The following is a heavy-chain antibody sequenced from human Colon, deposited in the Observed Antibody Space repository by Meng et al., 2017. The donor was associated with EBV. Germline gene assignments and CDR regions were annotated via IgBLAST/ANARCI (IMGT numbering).Heavy chain of an antibody. J-gene: IGHJ2*01. CDR3: ARGGPYPDSSGFRWYFDL. D-gene: IGHD3-22*01. V-gene: IGHV7-4-1*02. CDR1: GYTFINYA. Sequence: VQLVQSGVELKKPGASVKVSCKASGYTFINYAINWVRQAPGQGLEWMGWINTHTGNPTYGQGFTGRFVLSSDTSVSTANLQISSLKAEDTAVYYCARGGPYPDSSGFRWYFDLWGRGTLVTVSS. CDR2: INTHTGNP.